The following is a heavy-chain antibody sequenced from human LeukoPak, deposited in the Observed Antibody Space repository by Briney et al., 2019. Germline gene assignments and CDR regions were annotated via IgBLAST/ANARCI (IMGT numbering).Heavy chain of an antibody. CDR1: GYTFTSYA. Sequence: ASVKVSCKTSGYTFTSYAMNWVRQAPGQRLECMGWINTNTGNPTYAQGFTGRFVFSLDTSVSTAYLQISSLQAEDTAVYYCAREGLYGDNSFIDYWGQGTLVTVSS. D-gene: IGHD4-23*01. J-gene: IGHJ4*02. CDR2: INTNTGNP. V-gene: IGHV7-4-1*02. CDR3: AREGLYGDNSFIDY.